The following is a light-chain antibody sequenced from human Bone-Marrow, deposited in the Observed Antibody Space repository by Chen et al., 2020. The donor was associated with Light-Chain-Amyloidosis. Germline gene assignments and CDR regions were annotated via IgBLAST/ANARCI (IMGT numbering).Light chain of an antibody. CDR2: EVT. CDR1: SSDVGGDNH. J-gene: IGLJ1*01. V-gene: IGLV2-14*01. Sequence: QSALTQPASVSGAPGQSITISCTGTSSDVGGDNHVSWYQQHPDKAPTLMIYEVTNRPSWVPARCSCSKSDNTASLTSSGHQTEEEADYCCSSYTNTNTLAFGSGTSVTVL. CDR3: SSYTNTNTLA.